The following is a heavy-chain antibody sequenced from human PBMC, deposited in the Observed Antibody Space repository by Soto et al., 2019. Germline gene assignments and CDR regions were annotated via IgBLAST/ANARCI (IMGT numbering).Heavy chain of an antibody. Sequence: GGSLRLSCAASGFTLSSYWMHWVRQAPGKGLVWVSRINSDGSSTSYADSVKGRFTISRDNAKNTLYLQMNSLRAEDTAVYYCARDREVDWFDPWGQGTLVTVSS. CDR2: INSDGSST. V-gene: IGHV3-74*01. D-gene: IGHD3-10*01. J-gene: IGHJ5*02. CDR1: GFTLSSYW. CDR3: ARDREVDWFDP.